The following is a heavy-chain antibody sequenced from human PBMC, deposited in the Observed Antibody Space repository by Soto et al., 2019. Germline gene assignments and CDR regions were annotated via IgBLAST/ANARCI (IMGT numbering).Heavy chain of an antibody. D-gene: IGHD3-3*01. CDR3: ARRDTSGFLRYFDN. Sequence: QVQLVQSGAEVQKPGSSVKVSCKASGGTLSNFINYPINWVRQAPGQGLEWMGGIVPNVGTVNYAQKFQGRVTITADKSTGTAYMELSSLRSEDTALYYCARRDTSGFLRYFDNWGQGTLVTVSS. CDR1: GGTLSNFINYP. V-gene: IGHV1-69*06. J-gene: IGHJ4*02. CDR2: IVPNVGTV.